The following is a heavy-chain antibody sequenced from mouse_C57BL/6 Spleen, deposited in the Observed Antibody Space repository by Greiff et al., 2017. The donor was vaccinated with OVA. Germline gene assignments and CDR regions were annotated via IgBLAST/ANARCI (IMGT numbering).Heavy chain of an antibody. CDR3: TTEGVGLRRWCAY. J-gene: IGHJ3*01. CDR1: GFNIKDDY. CDR2: IDPENGDT. V-gene: IGHV14-4*01. Sequence: EVQLQQSGAELVRPGASVKLSCTASGFNIKDDYMHWVKQRPEQGLEWIGWIDPENGDTEYASKFQGKATITADTSSNTAYLQLSSLTSEDTAVYYCTTEGVGLRRWCAYWGQGTLVTVSA. D-gene: IGHD2-4*01.